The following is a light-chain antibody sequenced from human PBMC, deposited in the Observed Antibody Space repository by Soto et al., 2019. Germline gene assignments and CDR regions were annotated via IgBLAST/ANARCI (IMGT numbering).Light chain of an antibody. CDR1: QSISSW. CDR2: DAS. Sequence: DIPMTQSPSTLSPSVGDRVTITCRASQSISSWLAWFQQKPGKAPKLLIYDASSLESGVPSRFSGSGSGTEFTLTISSLQPDDFATYYCQQYNSYSPTFGQGTKVEIK. V-gene: IGKV1-5*01. J-gene: IGKJ1*01. CDR3: QQYNSYSPT.